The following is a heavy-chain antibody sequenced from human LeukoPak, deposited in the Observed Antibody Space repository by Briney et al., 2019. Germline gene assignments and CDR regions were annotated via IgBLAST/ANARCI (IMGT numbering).Heavy chain of an antibody. CDR1: GGSISSGNW. V-gene: IGHV4-4*02. CDR3: ARYRGGSGYHFDY. J-gene: IGHJ4*02. Sequence: SETLSLTCAVSGGSISSGNWWSWVRQSPGRGLEWIGEIYHSGSTNYNPSLKSRVTISLDKSKNQFSLKLTSVTAADTAVYYCARYRGGSGYHFDYWGQGTLVTVSS. D-gene: IGHD5-12*01. CDR2: IYHSGST.